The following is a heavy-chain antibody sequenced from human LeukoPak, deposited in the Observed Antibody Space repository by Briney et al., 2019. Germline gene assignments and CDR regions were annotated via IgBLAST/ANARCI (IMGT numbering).Heavy chain of an antibody. Sequence: SETLSLTCVVYGGSFSGYYWSWIRQPPGKGLEWIGEINHSGSTNYNPSLESRVTISVDTSKNQSSLKLSSVTAADTAVYYCATHCSSTSCYRDAFDIWGQGTMVTVSS. CDR1: GGSFSGYY. CDR2: INHSGST. CDR3: ATHCSSTSCYRDAFDI. D-gene: IGHD2-2*01. J-gene: IGHJ3*02. V-gene: IGHV4-34*01.